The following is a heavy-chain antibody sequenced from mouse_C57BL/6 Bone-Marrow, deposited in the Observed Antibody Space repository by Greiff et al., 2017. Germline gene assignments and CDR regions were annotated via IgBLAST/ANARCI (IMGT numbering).Heavy chain of an antibody. CDR2: IDPENGDT. J-gene: IGHJ3*01. CDR1: GFNIKDDY. Sequence: EVHLVESGAELVRPGASVKLSCTASGFNIKDDYMHWVKQRPEQGLEWIGWIDPENGDTEYASKFQGKATITADTSSNTAYLQLSSLTSEDTAIYYCTTCSNYVWCAYWGQGTLVTVSA. D-gene: IGHD2-5*01. CDR3: TTCSNYVWCAY. V-gene: IGHV14-4*01.